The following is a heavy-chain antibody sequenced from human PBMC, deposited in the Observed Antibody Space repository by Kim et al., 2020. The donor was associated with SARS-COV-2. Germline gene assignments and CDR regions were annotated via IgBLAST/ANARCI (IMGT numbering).Heavy chain of an antibody. CDR1: GFTFRSYA. CDR3: VKDLMGYSSLLRADV. Sequence: GGSLRLSCAASGFTFRSYAMSWVRQAPGKGLEWVSAIRGSGDNIYYADSVKGRFTISRDSSKNTLYLQMNSLRAEDTAVYYCVKDLMGYSSLLRADVWGQGTTVTVSS. V-gene: IGHV3-23*01. CDR2: IRGSGDNI. J-gene: IGHJ6*02. D-gene: IGHD6-19*01.